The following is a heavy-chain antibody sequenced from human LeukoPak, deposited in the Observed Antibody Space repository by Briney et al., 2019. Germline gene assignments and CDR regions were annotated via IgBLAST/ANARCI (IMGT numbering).Heavy chain of an antibody. J-gene: IGHJ4*02. CDR2: ISSSGGYT. V-gene: IGHV3-21*04. Sequence: GGSLRLSCAASGFTFSSYGMNWVRQAPGKGLEWVSAISSSGGYTYYADSVKGRFTISRDNAKNSLYLQMNSLRAEDTALYYCAREQPLTGTIDYWGQGTLLTVSS. CDR1: GFTFSSYG. D-gene: IGHD1-20*01. CDR3: AREQPLTGTIDY.